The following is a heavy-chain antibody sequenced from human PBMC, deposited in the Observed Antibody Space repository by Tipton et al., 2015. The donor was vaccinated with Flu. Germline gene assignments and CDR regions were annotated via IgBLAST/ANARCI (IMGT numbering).Heavy chain of an antibody. CDR3: ARLSYYDVDLKNFYFDY. J-gene: IGHJ4*02. Sequence: TLSLTCTVSSGSIRSTNYFCAWIRQPPGKRLELIGSIYPSGTTYYNPSLKSRVTTSVDTSKSRFSLMLRSVTAADTAVYFCARLSYYDVDLKNFYFDYWGQGALVTVSS. CDR1: SGSIRSTNYF. D-gene: IGHD1-26*01. V-gene: IGHV4-39*01. CDR2: IYPSGTT.